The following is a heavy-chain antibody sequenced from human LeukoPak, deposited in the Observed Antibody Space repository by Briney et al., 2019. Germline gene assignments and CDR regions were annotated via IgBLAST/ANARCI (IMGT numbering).Heavy chain of an antibody. J-gene: IGHJ4*02. Sequence: SGGSLRLPCAASGVTFSSYAMSWVRQAPGKGLEWVSAISGSGGRPYYADSVKGRFTISRDNSKNTLYLQMNSLRAEDTAVYYCAKDLSGPTKGAHLTGYYKARYYFDYWGQGTLVTVSS. CDR2: ISGSGGRP. D-gene: IGHD3-9*01. V-gene: IGHV3-23*01. CDR3: AKDLSGPTKGAHLTGYYKARYYFDY. CDR1: GVTFSSYA.